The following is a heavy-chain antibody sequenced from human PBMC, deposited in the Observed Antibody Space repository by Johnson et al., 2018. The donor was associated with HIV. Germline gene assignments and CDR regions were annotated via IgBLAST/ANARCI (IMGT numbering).Heavy chain of an antibody. V-gene: IGHV3-7*01. J-gene: IGHJ3*02. CDR1: GFTFSSYW. CDR2: IKQDGSEK. Sequence: VLLVESGGGLVQQGGSLRLSCAASGFTFSSYWMSWVRQAPGKGLEWVANIKQDGSEKYYVDSVKGRFTISRDNSKNTLYLQMNSLRAADTAVYYCARSRDYGPARSAFDIWGQGTMVTVSS. D-gene: IGHD4-17*01. CDR3: ARSRDYGPARSAFDI.